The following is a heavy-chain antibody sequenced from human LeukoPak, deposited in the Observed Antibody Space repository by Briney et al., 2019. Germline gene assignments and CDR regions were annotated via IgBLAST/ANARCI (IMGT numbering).Heavy chain of an antibody. J-gene: IGHJ5*02. D-gene: IGHD7-27*01. CDR1: GYIFTTYD. V-gene: IGHV1-8*03. CDR2: LNPNSGNA. CDR3: ARRKFLGWFDP. Sequence: GASVKVSCKASGYIFTTYDIGWVRQATGQGLEWMGWLNPNSGNAGYAQKFQGRVTISRNTSMGTAYMELSSLRSDDTAIYYCARRKFLGWFDPWGQGTLVTVSS.